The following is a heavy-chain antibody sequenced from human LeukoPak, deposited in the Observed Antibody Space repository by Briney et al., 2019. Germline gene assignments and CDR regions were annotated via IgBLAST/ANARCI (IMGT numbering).Heavy chain of an antibody. J-gene: IGHJ4*02. V-gene: IGHV4-39*07. D-gene: IGHD6-13*01. Sequence: PSETLSLTCTVSGGSISSSSYYWGWIRQPPGKGLEWIGSIYYSGSTYYNPSLKSRVTISVDKSKNQFSLKLSSVTAADTAVYYCARVGIAAAGIDYWGQGTLVTVSS. CDR2: IYYSGST. CDR1: GGSISSSSYY. CDR3: ARVGIAAAGIDY.